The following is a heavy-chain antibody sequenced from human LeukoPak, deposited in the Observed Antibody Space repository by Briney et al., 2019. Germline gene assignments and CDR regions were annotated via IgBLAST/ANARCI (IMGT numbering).Heavy chain of an antibody. CDR3: ARDSSGYYYGYWYFDL. V-gene: IGHV4-38-2*01. D-gene: IGHD3-22*01. CDR2: IYHSRST. CDR1: GYSISRGYY. J-gene: IGHJ2*01. Sequence: SETLSLSCAVFGYSISRGYYWGWIRQPPAKGLEWIGSIYHSRSTYYNPSLNRRVTLSVDPSKTQFSLKLSSVTAPDTAVYYCARDSSGYYYGYWYFDLWGRGTLVTVSS.